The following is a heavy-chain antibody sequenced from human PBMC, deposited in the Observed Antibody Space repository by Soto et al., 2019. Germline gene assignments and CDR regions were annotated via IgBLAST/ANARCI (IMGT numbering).Heavy chain of an antibody. CDR2: ICWNSGTI. J-gene: IGHJ6*02. Sequence: GGSLRLSCAASGFTFDNYAMHWVRQAPGMGLEWFSGICWNSGTIGYADSVKGRFTISRDNAKNSLYLQMNSLRAEDTAVYYCARGDYDSSGYYTYYYYGMDVWGQGTTVTVSS. V-gene: IGHV3-9*01. CDR3: ARGDYDSSGYYTYYYYGMDV. CDR1: GFTFDNYA. D-gene: IGHD3-22*01.